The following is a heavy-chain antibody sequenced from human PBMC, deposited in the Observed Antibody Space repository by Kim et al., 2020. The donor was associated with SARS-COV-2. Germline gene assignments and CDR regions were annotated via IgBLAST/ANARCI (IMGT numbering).Heavy chain of an antibody. J-gene: IGHJ4*02. CDR3: EASDS. V-gene: IGHV3-23*01. CDR1: GFTFSRYA. Sequence: GGSLRLSCAASGFTFSRYAMSWARQAPGKGLEWVSTISDSGVRTHYADSVKGRFTISRANSKSTLFLQMNILRAEDTADYYCEASDSWVQGSLVTGSS. CDR2: ISDSGVRT.